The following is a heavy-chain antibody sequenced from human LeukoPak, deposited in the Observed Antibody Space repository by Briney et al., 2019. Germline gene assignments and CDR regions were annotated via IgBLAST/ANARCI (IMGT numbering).Heavy chain of an antibody. Sequence: LETLSLTCTVSGGSISSSSYYWGWIRQPPGKGLEWIGSIYYSGSTYYNPSLKSRVTISVDTSKNQFSLRLSSVTAADTAVYYCARHTRYCSSTSCYPRFDYWGQGTLVTVSS. D-gene: IGHD2-2*01. CDR1: GGSISSSSYY. CDR2: IYYSGST. J-gene: IGHJ4*02. CDR3: ARHTRYCSSTSCYPRFDY. V-gene: IGHV4-39*01.